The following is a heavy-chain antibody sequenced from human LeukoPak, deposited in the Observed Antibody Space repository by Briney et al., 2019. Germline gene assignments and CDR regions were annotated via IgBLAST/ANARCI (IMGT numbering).Heavy chain of an antibody. J-gene: IGHJ3*02. Sequence: GTLRLSCAASGFTFSIYAMHWVRHAPEKGLEWVSSFGVGGDTTYYADSVKGRFTISRDNSKSTLYLQMNSLRAGDTAVYYCAKDPNGNYIGAFDIWGQGTMVTVSS. D-gene: IGHD4-17*01. V-gene: IGHV3-23*01. CDR1: GFTFSIYA. CDR3: AKDPNGNYIGAFDI. CDR2: FGVGGDTT.